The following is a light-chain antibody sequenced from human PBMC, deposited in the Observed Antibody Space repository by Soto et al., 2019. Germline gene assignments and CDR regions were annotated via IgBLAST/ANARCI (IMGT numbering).Light chain of an antibody. J-gene: IGLJ3*02. CDR3: LIWHNNAWV. V-gene: IGLV5-45*03. Sequence: QLVLSQPSSLSASPGASASLTCTLRSGINVGTYRIYWYQQKPGSPPQYLLRYKSDSDKQQGSGVPSRFSGFKDTSANAGILLISGLQSEDEADYYCLIWHNNAWVFGGGTKVTVL. CDR2: YKSDSDK. CDR1: SGINVGTYR.